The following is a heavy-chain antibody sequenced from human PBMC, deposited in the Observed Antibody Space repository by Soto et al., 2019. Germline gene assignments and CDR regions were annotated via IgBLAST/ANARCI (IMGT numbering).Heavy chain of an antibody. D-gene: IGHD6-19*01. CDR1: GYTFTSYG. V-gene: IGHV1-18*01. Sequence: QVQLVQSGAEVKKPGASVKVSCKASGYTFTSYGISWVRQAPGQGLEWMGWISAYNGNTNYAQKLQGRVTMTTDTSANTAYMELRSLGSDDTAVYYCARRPPSHNSGWYGYWGRRSLVTVSS. CDR3: ARRPPSHNSGWYGY. J-gene: IGHJ4*02. CDR2: ISAYNGNT.